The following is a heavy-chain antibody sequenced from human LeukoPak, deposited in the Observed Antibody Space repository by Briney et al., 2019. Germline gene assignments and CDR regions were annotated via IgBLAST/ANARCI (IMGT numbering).Heavy chain of an antibody. D-gene: IGHD2-2*01. CDR1: GFTFSSYA. CDR3: AKGVDIVVVPAAEDY. J-gene: IGHJ4*02. V-gene: IGHV3-23*01. Sequence: GGSLRPSCAASGFTFSSYAMSWVRQAPGKGLEWVSAISGSGGSTYYADSVKGRFTISRDNSKNTLYLQMNSLRAEDTAVYYCAKGVDIVVVPAAEDYWGQGTLVTVSS. CDR2: ISGSGGST.